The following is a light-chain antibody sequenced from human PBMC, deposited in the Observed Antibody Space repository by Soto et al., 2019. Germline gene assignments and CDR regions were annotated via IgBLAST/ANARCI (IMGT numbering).Light chain of an antibody. CDR3: SSYTSSVSVL. V-gene: IGLV2-14*01. CDR1: SSDVGGYDY. J-gene: IGLJ2*01. CDR2: DVT. Sequence: QSALIQPASVSGSPGQSITISCTGTSSDVGGYDYVSWYQQHPGEAPRLMIYDVTNRPSGVSNRFSGSKSGNTASLTISGLQAEDEADYYCSSYTSSVSVLFGGGTKVTVL.